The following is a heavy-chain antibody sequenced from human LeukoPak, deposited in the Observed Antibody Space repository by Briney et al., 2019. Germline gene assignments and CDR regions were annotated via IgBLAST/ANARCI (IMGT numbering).Heavy chain of an antibody. D-gene: IGHD3-3*01. J-gene: IGHJ4*02. Sequence: GGALRLSCAASGFTFSSYAMSWVRQAPGKGLEWVSAIRDSGSSTHYADSVKGRFTISRDNAKNSLYLQMSSLRDGDTAVYYCVRDQFFSFDYWGQGTLVTVSS. CDR3: VRDQFFSFDY. CDR2: IRDSGSST. V-gene: IGHV3-23*01. CDR1: GFTFSSYA.